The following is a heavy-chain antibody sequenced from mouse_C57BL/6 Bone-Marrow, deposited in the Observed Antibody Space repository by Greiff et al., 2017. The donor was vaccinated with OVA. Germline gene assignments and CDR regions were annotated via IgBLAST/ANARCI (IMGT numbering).Heavy chain of an antibody. V-gene: IGHV5-4*01. D-gene: IGHD1-1*01. CDR3: ARDLGNYYGSSYVEWYFDV. CDR2: ISDGGSYT. CDR1: GFTFSSYA. Sequence: EVQRVESGGGLVKPGGSLKLSCAASGFTFSSYAMSWVRQTPEKRLEWVATISDGGSYTYYPDNVKGRFTISRDNAKNNLYLQMSHLKSEDTAMYYCARDLGNYYGSSYVEWYFDVWGTGTTVTVSS. J-gene: IGHJ1*03.